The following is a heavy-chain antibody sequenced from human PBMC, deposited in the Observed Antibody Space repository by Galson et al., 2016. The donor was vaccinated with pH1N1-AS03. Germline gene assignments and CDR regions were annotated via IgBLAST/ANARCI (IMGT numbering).Heavy chain of an antibody. Sequence: ETLSLTCTVSGGSINSHYWSWIRQPPGKGLEWIGCIHYSGSTNYNPSLKSRVTISLDTSKRQLSLKLSSVTAADTAVYYCARPRRDGYNFDAFDIWGQGTMVTVSS. J-gene: IGHJ3*02. CDR2: IHYSGST. V-gene: IGHV4-59*11. CDR1: GGSINSHY. CDR3: ARPRRDGYNFDAFDI. D-gene: IGHD5-24*01.